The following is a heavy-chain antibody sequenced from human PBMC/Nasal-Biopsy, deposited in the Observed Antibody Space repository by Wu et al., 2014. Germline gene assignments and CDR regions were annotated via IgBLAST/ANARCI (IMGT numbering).Heavy chain of an antibody. CDR1: GFTFDDYA. Sequence: RLSCAASGFTFDDYAMHWVRQAPGKGLEWVSSISWNSGRIDYADSVKGRFTISRDNAKNSLFLQMTSLSVEDAALYYCVKEGFDGNQYAEYFQDWGQGTLVTVSS. J-gene: IGHJ1*01. D-gene: IGHD3-9*01. V-gene: IGHV3-9*01. CDR2: ISWNSGRI. CDR3: VKEGFDGNQYAEYFQD.